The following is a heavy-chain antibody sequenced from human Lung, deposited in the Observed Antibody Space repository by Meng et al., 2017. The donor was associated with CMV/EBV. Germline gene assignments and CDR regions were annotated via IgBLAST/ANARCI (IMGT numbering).Heavy chain of an antibody. Sequence: QVQVVQSRAGVKKHGASVQVSSTGAGSTFPGNYWHWVRQAPGQGLEWVGWIYPNSCGTNKAQKFQGWATITRDTSISTAYMELSRLSSDDTAVYYCARDWEGSWAVFDYWGQGTLVTVSS. J-gene: IGHJ4*02. CDR3: ARDWEGSWAVFDY. CDR2: IYPNSCGT. V-gene: IGHV1-2*04. CDR1: GSTFPGNY. D-gene: IGHD6-13*01.